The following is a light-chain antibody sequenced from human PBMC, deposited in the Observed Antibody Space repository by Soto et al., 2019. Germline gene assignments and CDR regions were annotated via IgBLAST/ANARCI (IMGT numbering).Light chain of an antibody. CDR3: QQYYSTPYT. Sequence: DIVMIQSPDSLAVSLGERATINCKSSQNVLYSSNNENYLAWFQQKPGQPPKLLIYWASTRESGVPDRFSGSGSGTDFTLTICSLQAEDVAVYYCQQYYSTPYTFGQGTKLEIK. CDR1: QNVLYSSNNENY. V-gene: IGKV4-1*01. CDR2: WAS. J-gene: IGKJ2*01.